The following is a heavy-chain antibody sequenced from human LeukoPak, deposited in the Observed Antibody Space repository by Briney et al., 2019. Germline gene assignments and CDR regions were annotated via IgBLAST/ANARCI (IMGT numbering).Heavy chain of an antibody. CDR1: GVSISSYY. V-gene: IGHV4-59*08. CDR2: NYDSGRT. D-gene: IGHD1-26*01. CDR3: TKRQGPTSGSYDYFDP. J-gene: IGHJ5*02. Sequence: SETLSLTCSVAGVSISSYYWSWIRQPAGKGLEWIGHNYDSGRTNYNPSLKSRVTISVDTSNNQFSLKVTSVTAADTAMYYCTKRQGPTSGSYDYFDPWGQGALVTVSS.